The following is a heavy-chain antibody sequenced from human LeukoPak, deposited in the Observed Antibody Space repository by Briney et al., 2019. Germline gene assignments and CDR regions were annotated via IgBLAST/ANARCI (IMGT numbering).Heavy chain of an antibody. Sequence: GGSLRLSCAASGFTFSSYWMHWVRQAPGKGLVWVSRINSDGSSTSYADSVKGRFTISRDNAKNTLYLQMNSLRAGDTAMYYCARDGRSGPTNCFDPWGQGTLVTVSS. CDR3: ARDGRSGPTNCFDP. D-gene: IGHD2-15*01. V-gene: IGHV3-74*01. CDR1: GFTFSSYW. CDR2: INSDGSST. J-gene: IGHJ5*02.